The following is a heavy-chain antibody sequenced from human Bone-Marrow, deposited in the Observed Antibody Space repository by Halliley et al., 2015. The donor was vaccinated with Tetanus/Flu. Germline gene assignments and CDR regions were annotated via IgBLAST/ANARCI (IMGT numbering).Heavy chain of an antibody. J-gene: IGHJ6*02. Sequence: SSITRDSLYIFYADSVRGRFTISRDNTKNSLYLQMNSLRGEDTAVYYCVRGIVSGGSCCPDVWGQGTTVTVSS. V-gene: IGHV3-21*01. CDR3: VRGIVSGGSCCPDV. D-gene: IGHD2-15*01. CDR2: ITRDSLYI.